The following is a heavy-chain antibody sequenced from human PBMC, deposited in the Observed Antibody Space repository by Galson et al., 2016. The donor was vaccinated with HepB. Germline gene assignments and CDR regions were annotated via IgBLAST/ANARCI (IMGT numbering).Heavy chain of an antibody. CDR2: IYPADSDT. V-gene: IGHV5-51*03. D-gene: IGHD6-13*01. J-gene: IGHJ2*01. CDR3: ARRAGHFRGSNWYWYFDL. CDR1: GYTFTNYW. Sequence: QSGAEVKKPGESVKISCKASGYTFTNYWIGWVRQTPGKGLEWMGIIYPADSDTRYSPTFLDQVTISADKAPGTASLQWSSLTASDTAIFYCARRAGHFRGSNWYWYFDLWGRGTLVTVSS.